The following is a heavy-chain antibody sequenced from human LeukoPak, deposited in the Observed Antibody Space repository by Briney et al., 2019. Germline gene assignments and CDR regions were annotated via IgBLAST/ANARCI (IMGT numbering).Heavy chain of an antibody. D-gene: IGHD2-15*01. CDR1: GFTFSSYG. J-gene: IGHJ5*02. CDR3: AKRGGLSSLFDP. CDR2: IRYDGSNK. V-gene: IGHV3-30*02. Sequence: GGSLRLSCAASGFTFSSYGMHWVRQAPGKGLEGVAFIRYDGSNKYYADSVKGRFTISRDNSKNTLYLQMNSLRAEDTAVYYCAKRGGLSSLFDPWGQGTLVTVSS.